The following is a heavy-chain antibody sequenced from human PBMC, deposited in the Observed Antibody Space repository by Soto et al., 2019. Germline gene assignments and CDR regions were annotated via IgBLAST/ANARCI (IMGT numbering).Heavy chain of an antibody. J-gene: IGHJ5*02. CDR1: GFSFNTHA. CDR2: IWYDGSNK. CDR3: AREGGSLNWFDP. Sequence: PGGSMRLSCAASGFSFNTHAMHWVRPAPGKGLNWVADIWYDGSNKYYADSVKGRFIISRDNVKNTLYLQMNSLRDEDTAVYYCAREGGSLNWFDPWGQGTLVTVSS. V-gene: IGHV3-33*08. D-gene: IGHD1-26*01.